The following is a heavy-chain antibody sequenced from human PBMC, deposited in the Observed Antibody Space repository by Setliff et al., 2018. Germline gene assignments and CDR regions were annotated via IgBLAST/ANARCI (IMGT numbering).Heavy chain of an antibody. CDR3: ARDRAGGRWLQPIDY. V-gene: IGHV1-18*01. Sequence: GASVKVSCKASGYTFTSYGISWVRQAPGQGLEWMGWISAYNGNTNYAQKLQGRVTMATDTSTSTAYMELRSLRSDDTAVYYCARDRAGGRWLQPIDYWGQGTLVTVSS. D-gene: IGHD3-16*01. CDR2: ISAYNGNT. J-gene: IGHJ4*02. CDR1: GYTFTSYG.